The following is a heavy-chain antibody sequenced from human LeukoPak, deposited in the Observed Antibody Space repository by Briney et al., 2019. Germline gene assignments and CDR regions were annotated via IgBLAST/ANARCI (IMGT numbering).Heavy chain of an antibody. Sequence: GGSLRLSCAASGFTFSYAWMSWVPQAPGKGLEWVGRIKSKTDGGTTDYAAPAKGRYTISRDDSKNTLYLQMKSLKTEDTAVYYCTTDRRLFPVQWLGGLWGQGTLVTVSS. CDR2: IKSKTDGGTT. V-gene: IGHV3-15*01. D-gene: IGHD6-19*01. J-gene: IGHJ4*02. CDR1: GFTFSYAW. CDR3: TTDRRLFPVQWLGGL.